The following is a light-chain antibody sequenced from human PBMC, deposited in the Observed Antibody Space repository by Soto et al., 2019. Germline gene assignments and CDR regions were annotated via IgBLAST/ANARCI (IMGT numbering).Light chain of an antibody. CDR1: QSVGNNY. J-gene: IGKJ5*01. V-gene: IGKV3-20*01. CDR3: QQCASPPIT. Sequence: EIVLTQSPGTLSLSPGERATLSCRASQSVGNNYLAWYQQKPGQAPRRLIHDASVRATGIPDRFSVSGSVTDFTLTISRPEPEDFAVYYCQQCASPPITFGQGTRLDIK. CDR2: DAS.